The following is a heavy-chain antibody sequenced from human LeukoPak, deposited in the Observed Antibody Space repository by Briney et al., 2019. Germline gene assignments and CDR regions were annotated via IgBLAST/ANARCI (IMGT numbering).Heavy chain of an antibody. V-gene: IGHV3-21*01. CDR1: GFTFSSYS. Sequence: PGGSLRLSCAASGFTFSSYSMNWVRQAPGKGLEWVSSISSSSSYIYYADSVKGRFTISRDNAKNSLYLQMNSLRAEDTAVYYCARDPHCSSTGCYLRGIADYYYYGMDVWGQGTTVTVSS. D-gene: IGHD2-2*01. J-gene: IGHJ6*02. CDR2: ISSSSSYI. CDR3: ARDPHCSSTGCYLRGIADYYYYGMDV.